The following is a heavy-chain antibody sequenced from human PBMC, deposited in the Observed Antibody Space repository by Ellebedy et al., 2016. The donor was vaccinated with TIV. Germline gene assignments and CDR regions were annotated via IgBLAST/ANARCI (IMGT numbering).Heavy chain of an antibody. CDR1: GFTFSSYG. J-gene: IGHJ4*02. V-gene: IGHV3-30*03. D-gene: IGHD2-21*02. CDR3: ARGSVVPYPYCGGDCSRFDY. Sequence: GESLKISXAASGFTFSSYGMHWVRQAPGKGLEWVAVISYDGSNKYYADSVKGRFTISRDNSKNTLYLQMNSLRAEDTAVYYCARGSVVPYPYCGGDCSRFDYWGQGTLVTVSS. CDR2: ISYDGSNK.